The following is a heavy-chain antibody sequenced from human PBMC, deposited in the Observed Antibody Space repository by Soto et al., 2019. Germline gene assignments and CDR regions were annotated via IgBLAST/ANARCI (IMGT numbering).Heavy chain of an antibody. V-gene: IGHV4-31*03. CDR2: IYYSGST. Sequence: SETLSLTCTVSGGSISSGGYYWSWIRQHPGKGLEWIGYIYYSGSTYYNPSLKSRVTISVDTSKNQFSLKLSSVTAADTAVYYCARVAPNYYGSGSYDIVYWGQGTLVTVSS. CDR3: ARVAPNYYGSGSYDIVY. D-gene: IGHD3-10*01. J-gene: IGHJ4*02. CDR1: GGSISSGGYY.